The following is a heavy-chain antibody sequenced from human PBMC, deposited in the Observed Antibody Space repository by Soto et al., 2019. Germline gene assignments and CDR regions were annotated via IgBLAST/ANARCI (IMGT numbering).Heavy chain of an antibody. CDR3: AKDRRYYDFWSGYHPPSN. D-gene: IGHD3-3*01. J-gene: IGHJ4*02. CDR1: GFTFSSYG. V-gene: IGHV3-30*18. CDR2: ISYDGSNK. Sequence: HPGGSLRLSCAASGFTFSSYGIHWVRQAPGKGLEWVAVISYDGSNKYYADSVKGRFTISRDNSKNTLYLRMNSLRAEDTAVYYCAKDRRYYDFWSGYHPPSNWGQGTLVTVSS.